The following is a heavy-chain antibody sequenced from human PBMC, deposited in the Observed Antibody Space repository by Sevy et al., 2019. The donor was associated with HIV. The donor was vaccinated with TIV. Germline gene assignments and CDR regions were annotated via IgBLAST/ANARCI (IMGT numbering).Heavy chain of an antibody. CDR3: VRVGHSSGSGRPFDF. Sequence: GGSLRLSCAASGFIFSDHYMDWVRQAPGKGLEWVGRTRNRANSFSTEYAASVKGRFTISRDDSRNSVYLQMNSLKTEDTVVYYCVRVGHSSGSGRPFDFWGQGTLVTVSS. CDR2: TRNRANSFST. V-gene: IGHV3-72*01. CDR1: GFIFSDHY. J-gene: IGHJ4*02. D-gene: IGHD6-25*01.